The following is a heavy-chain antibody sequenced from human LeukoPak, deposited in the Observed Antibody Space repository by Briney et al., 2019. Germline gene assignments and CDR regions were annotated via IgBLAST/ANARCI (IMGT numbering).Heavy chain of an antibody. D-gene: IGHD3-3*01. CDR1: GGSISSASYY. J-gene: IGHJ6*03. CDR3: ARSQEGYFDSWSGYHYYYYMDV. V-gene: IGHV4-61*02. Sequence: SQTLSLXCSVSGGSISSASYYWRWIRQPTGKGLEWIGRTFTTGSTKYNPSLKSRVTMSLDTSKNQFSLRLSSVTAAYTAVYYCARSQEGYFDSWSGYHYYYYMDVWGKGTTVTVSS. CDR2: TFTTGST.